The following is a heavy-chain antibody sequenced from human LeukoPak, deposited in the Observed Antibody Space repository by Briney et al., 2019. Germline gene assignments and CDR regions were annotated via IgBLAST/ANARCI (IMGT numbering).Heavy chain of an antibody. V-gene: IGHV3-23*01. CDR1: GYSISSGYY. Sequence: ETLSLTCAVSGYSISSGYYWGWIRQPPGKGLEWVSAISGSGGSTYYADSVKGRFTISRDNSKNTLYLQMNSLRAEDTAVYYCAKDPGGYGDYVSWFDPWGQGTLVTVSS. D-gene: IGHD4-17*01. CDR3: AKDPGGYGDYVSWFDP. CDR2: ISGSGGST. J-gene: IGHJ5*02.